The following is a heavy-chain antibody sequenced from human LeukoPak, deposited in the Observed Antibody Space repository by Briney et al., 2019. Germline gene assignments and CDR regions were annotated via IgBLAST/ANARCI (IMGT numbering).Heavy chain of an antibody. CDR3: ARDAYSGAPFDY. J-gene: IGHJ4*02. D-gene: IGHD1-26*01. CDR1: GYTFTSYG. CDR2: ISAYNGNT. Sequence: ASVKVSCKASGYTFTSYGISRVRQAPGQGLEWMGWISAYNGNTNYAQKLQGRVTMTTDTSTSTAYMELSSLRSEDTAVYYCARDAYSGAPFDYWGQGTLVTVSS. V-gene: IGHV1-18*01.